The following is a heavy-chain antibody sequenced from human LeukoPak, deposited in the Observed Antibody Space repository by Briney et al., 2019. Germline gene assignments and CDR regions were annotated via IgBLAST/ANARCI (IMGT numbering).Heavy chain of an antibody. CDR1: GGSISSYY. CDR2: IYYSGST. J-gene: IGHJ4*02. D-gene: IGHD2-2*01. Sequence: SETLSLTCTVSGGSISSYYWSWIRQPPGKGLEWIGYIYYSGSTNYNPSLKSRVTISVDTSKNQFSLKLSSVTAADTAVYYCARLGGSCSSTSCYDLDYWGQGTLVTVSS. V-gene: IGHV4-59*08. CDR3: ARLGGSCSSTSCYDLDY.